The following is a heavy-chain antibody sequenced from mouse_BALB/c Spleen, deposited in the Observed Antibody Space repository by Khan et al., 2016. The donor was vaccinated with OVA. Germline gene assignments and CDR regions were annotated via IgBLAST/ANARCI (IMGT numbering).Heavy chain of an antibody. CDR1: GYSITSEYA. CDR2: INYSGNT. V-gene: IGHV3-2*02. Sequence: EVQLQESGPGLVKPSQSLSLTCTVTGYSITSEYAWNWIRQFPGNKLEWMGYINYSGNTRFNPSLKSRTSITQDTSKNQFFLQLNSVTTEDTATYYCARKYYYDYDPFPYWGQGTLVTVSA. CDR3: ARKYYYDYDPFPY. J-gene: IGHJ3*01. D-gene: IGHD2-4*01.